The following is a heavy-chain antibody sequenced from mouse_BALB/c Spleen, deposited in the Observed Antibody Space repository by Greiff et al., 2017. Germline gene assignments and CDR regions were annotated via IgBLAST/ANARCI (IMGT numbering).Heavy chain of an antibody. V-gene: IGHV2-6-5*01. CDR2: IWGGGSS. J-gene: IGHJ3*01. CDR3: AFLITSGFAY. Sequence: VQLQESGPGLVAPSQSLSITCTVSGFSLTDYGVSWIRQPPGKGLEWLGVIWGGGSSYYTSAIKSRLSISKDNSKSHVFLKMNSPQTDDTAMYYCAFLITSGFAYWGQGTLVTVSA. D-gene: IGHD1-2*01. CDR1: GFSLTDYG.